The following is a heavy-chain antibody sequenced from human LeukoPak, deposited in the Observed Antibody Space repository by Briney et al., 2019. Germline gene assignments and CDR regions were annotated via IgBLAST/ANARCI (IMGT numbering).Heavy chain of an antibody. CDR2: IYSGGST. CDR1: GFTVSSNY. Sequence: GGSLRLSCAASGFTVSSNYMSWVRQAPGKGLEWVSVIYSGGSTYYSDSVKGRFTISRDNSKNTLYLQMNSLRAEDTAVYYCARDILTGTGYFAYWGQGTLVTVSS. V-gene: IGHV3-53*01. D-gene: IGHD3-9*01. J-gene: IGHJ4*02. CDR3: ARDILTGTGYFAY.